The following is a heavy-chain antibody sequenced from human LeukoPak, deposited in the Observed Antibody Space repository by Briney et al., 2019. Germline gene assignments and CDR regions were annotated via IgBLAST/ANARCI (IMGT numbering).Heavy chain of an antibody. D-gene: IGHD3-3*02. CDR2: INPHGSEI. V-gene: IGHV3-7*01. Sequence: GGSLRLSCAASGFTFSSYWMNWVRQAPGKGLEWVANINPHGSEINYVDSVEGRFTISRDNAKNSLYLQMNSLRVGDTAIYYCATDRHFSTFDYWGQGTLVTVSS. CDR1: GFTFSSYW. CDR3: ATDRHFSTFDY. J-gene: IGHJ4*02.